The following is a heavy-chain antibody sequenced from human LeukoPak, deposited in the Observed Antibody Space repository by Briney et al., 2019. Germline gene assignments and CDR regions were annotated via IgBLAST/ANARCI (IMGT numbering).Heavy chain of an antibody. CDR3: TAQVPAASHY. CDR2: IKSKTDGGTT. D-gene: IGHD2-2*01. V-gene: IGHV3-15*01. Sequence: VGSLRLSCAASGFTFSNAWMSWVRQAPGKGLEWVGRIKSKTDGGTTDYAAPVKGRFTISRDDSKNTPYLQMNSLKTEDTAVYYCTAQVPAASHYWGQGTLVTVSS. CDR1: GFTFSNAW. J-gene: IGHJ4*02.